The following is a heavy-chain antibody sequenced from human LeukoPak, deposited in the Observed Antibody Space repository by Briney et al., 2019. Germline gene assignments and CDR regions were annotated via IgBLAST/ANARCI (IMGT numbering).Heavy chain of an antibody. CDR2: ISGSGGST. CDR1: GFTFSSYA. D-gene: IGHD3-22*01. CDR3: AKDRYYYDSSGSQFDY. Sequence: GGSLRLSCAASGFTFSSYAMSWVRQAPGQGLEWVSGISGSGGSTYDANSVKGRFTISRDNSKNTLYLEMNSLRAEDTAVYYCAKDRYYYDSSGSQFDYWGQGTLVTVSS. J-gene: IGHJ4*02. V-gene: IGHV3-23*01.